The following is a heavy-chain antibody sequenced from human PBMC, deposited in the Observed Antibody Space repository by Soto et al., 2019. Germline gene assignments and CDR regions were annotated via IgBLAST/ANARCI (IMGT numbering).Heavy chain of an antibody. Sequence: GGSLRLSCAAFGFTFSSYAMSWVRQAPGKGLEWVSAISGSGGSKYYADSVKGRFTISRDNSKNTLYLQMNSLRAEDTAVYYCATHPGDSDYWGQGTLVTVSS. V-gene: IGHV3-23*01. D-gene: IGHD4-17*01. CDR1: GFTFSSYA. J-gene: IGHJ4*02. CDR2: ISGSGGSK. CDR3: ATHPGDSDY.